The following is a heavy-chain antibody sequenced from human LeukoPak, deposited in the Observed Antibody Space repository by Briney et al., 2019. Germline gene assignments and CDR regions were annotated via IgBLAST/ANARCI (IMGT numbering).Heavy chain of an antibody. CDR2: IKSKTDGGTT. V-gene: IGHV3-15*01. Sequence: GGSLRLSCAASGFIFSSYWMSWVRQAPGKGPEWVGRIKSKTDGGTTDYAAPVKGRFTISRDDSKNTLYLQMNSLKTEDTAVYYCTTMPTTYYYDSSGYYYYYWGQGTLVTVSS. J-gene: IGHJ4*02. CDR3: TTMPTTYYYDSSGYYYYY. CDR1: GFIFSSYW. D-gene: IGHD3-22*01.